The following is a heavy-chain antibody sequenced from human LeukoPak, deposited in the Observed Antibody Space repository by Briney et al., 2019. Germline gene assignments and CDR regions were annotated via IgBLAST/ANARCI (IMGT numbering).Heavy chain of an antibody. CDR2: ISYDGSNK. D-gene: IGHD1-14*01. Sequence: PGGSLRLSCAASGFTFSSYGMHWVRQAPGKGLEWVAVISYDGSNKYYADSVKGRFTISRDNSKNTLYLQMNSQRVEDTAVYYCAKDRKHYYYGMDVWGQGTTVTVSS. V-gene: IGHV3-30*18. CDR3: AKDRKHYYYGMDV. CDR1: GFTFSSYG. J-gene: IGHJ6*02.